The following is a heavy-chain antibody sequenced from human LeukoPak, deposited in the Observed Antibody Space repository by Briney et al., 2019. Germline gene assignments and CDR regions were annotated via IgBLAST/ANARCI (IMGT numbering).Heavy chain of an antibody. D-gene: IGHD2-2*01. CDR3: ASSCSSTSCRHPADY. CDR1: GFTVSSNY. Sequence: GGSLRLSCAASGFTVSSNYMSWVRQAPGKGLEWVSVIYSGGSTYYADSVKGRFTISRDNSKNTLYLQMNSLRAEDTAVYYCASSCSSTSCRHPADYWGQGTLVTVSS. CDR2: IYSGGST. J-gene: IGHJ4*02. V-gene: IGHV3-53*01.